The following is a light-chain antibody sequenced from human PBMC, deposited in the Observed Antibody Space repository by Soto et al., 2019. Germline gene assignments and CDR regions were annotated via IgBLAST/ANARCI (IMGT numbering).Light chain of an antibody. CDR1: SSNIGGNS. Sequence: QSVLTQPPSVSAAPGQKVTISCSGSSSNIGGNSVSWYQQLPGTAPKLLIYDDNKRPSGIPDRFSGPKSGTSATLGITGFQTGDEADYYCGSWDSSLSAYVLGTGTKV. CDR2: DDN. J-gene: IGLJ1*01. CDR3: GSWDSSLSAYV. V-gene: IGLV1-51*01.